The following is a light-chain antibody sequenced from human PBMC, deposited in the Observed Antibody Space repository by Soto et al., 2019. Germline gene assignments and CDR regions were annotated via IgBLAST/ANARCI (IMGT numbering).Light chain of an antibody. J-gene: IGKJ1*01. CDR3: QQYNNWPRRT. V-gene: IGKV3-15*01. CDR2: GAS. CDR1: QSVSSSY. Sequence: EIVLTQSPGTLSLSPGERATLSCRASQSVSSSYLAWYQQKPGQAPRLLIYGASTRATGIPARFSGRGSGTEFTLTISSLQSEDFAVYYCQQYNNWPRRTFGQGTKVDIK.